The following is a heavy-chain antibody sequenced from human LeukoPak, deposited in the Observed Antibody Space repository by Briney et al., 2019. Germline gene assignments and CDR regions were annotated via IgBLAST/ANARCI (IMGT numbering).Heavy chain of an antibody. J-gene: IGHJ4*02. V-gene: IGHV4-4*07. CDR3: AREGYFYYGSGSYYIDY. D-gene: IGHD3-10*01. Sequence: PSETLSLTCTVSGGSISSYYWSWIRQPAGKGLEWIGRIHTSGSTNYNPSLKSRVTMSVDTSKNQFSLKLSSVTAADTAVYYCAREGYFYYGSGSYYIDYWGQGTLVTVSS. CDR2: IHTSGST. CDR1: GGSISSYY.